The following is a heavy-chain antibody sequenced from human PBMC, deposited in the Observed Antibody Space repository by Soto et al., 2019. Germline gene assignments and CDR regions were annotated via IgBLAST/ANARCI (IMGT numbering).Heavy chain of an antibody. Sequence: PGESLKISCQGSGYSSTSYWIGWVRQTPGKGLEWMGIIYPGDSDTRYSPSFQGQVTTSADKSISTAYLQWSSLKASDTAMYYCARRGVDYGDYWAGNWFDPWGQGTLVTVSS. CDR1: GYSSTSYW. CDR2: IYPGDSDT. V-gene: IGHV5-51*01. J-gene: IGHJ5*02. D-gene: IGHD4-17*01. CDR3: ARRGVDYGDYWAGNWFDP.